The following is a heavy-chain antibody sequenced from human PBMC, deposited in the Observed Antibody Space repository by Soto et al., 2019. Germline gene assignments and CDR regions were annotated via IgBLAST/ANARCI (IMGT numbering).Heavy chain of an antibody. V-gene: IGHV3-48*01. CDR3: ARGAAAGFLSSYYYMDV. J-gene: IGHJ6*03. Sequence: GGSLRLSCAASGFTFSSHSMNWVRQAPGKGLEWVSYISSSSSTIYYADSVKGRFTISRDNAKNSLYLQMNSLRAEDTAVYYCARGAAAGFLSSYYYMDVWGKGTTVTVSS. D-gene: IGHD6-13*01. CDR1: GFTFSSHS. CDR2: ISSSSSTI.